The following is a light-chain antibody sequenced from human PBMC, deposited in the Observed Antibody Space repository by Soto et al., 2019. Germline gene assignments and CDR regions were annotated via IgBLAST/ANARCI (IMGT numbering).Light chain of an antibody. CDR3: QQRSNWPPIT. CDR1: QSVSRY. J-gene: IGKJ5*01. V-gene: IGKV3-11*01. Sequence: EIVLTQSPATLSLSPGERATLSCRASQSVSRYLAWYQQKPGQAPRLLISDASNRATGIPARFSGSGSWTDFTLTISSLEPEDFAVYYCQQRSNWPPITFGQGTRLEIK. CDR2: DAS.